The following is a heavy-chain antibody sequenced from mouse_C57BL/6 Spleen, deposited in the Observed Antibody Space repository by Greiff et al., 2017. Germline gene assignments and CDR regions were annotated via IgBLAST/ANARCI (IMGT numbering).Heavy chain of an antibody. J-gene: IGHJ4*01. CDR3: ARGEGWLLHNYYAMDY. D-gene: IGHD2-3*01. V-gene: IGHV3-6*01. CDR1: GYSITSGYY. Sequence: ESGPGLVKPSQSVSLTCSVTGYSITSGYYWNWIRQFPGNKLEWMGYISYDGSNNYNPSLKNRISITRDTSKNQFFLKLNSVTTEDTATYYCARGEGWLLHNYYAMDYWGQGTSVTVSS. CDR2: ISYDGSN.